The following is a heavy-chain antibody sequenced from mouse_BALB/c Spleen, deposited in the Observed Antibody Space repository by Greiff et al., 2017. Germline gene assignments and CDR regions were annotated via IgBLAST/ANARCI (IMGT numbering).Heavy chain of an antibody. CDR1: GYTFTSYW. CDR3: TRSGGNWGY. Sequence: QVQLQQPGAELVRPGASVKLSCKASGYTFTSYWINWVKQRPGQGLEWIGNIYPSDSYTNYNQKFKDKATLTVDKSSSTAYMQLSSPTSEDSAVYYCTRSGGNWGYWGQGTTLTVSS. V-gene: IGHV1-69*02. J-gene: IGHJ2*01. D-gene: IGHD4-1*01. CDR2: IYPSDSYT.